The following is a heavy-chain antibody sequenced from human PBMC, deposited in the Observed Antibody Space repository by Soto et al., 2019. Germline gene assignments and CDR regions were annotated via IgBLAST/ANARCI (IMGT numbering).Heavy chain of an antibody. J-gene: IGHJ4*02. D-gene: IGHD5-18*01. CDR1: GFTFSSYG. CDR2: IWYDGSNK. Sequence: RLSCAASGFTFSSYGMHWVRQAPGKGLEWVAVIWYDGSNKYYADSVKGRFTISRDNSKNTLYLQMNSLRAEDTAVYYCARGYRGYSYDYWGQGTLVTVSS. CDR3: ARGYRGYSYDY. V-gene: IGHV3-33*01.